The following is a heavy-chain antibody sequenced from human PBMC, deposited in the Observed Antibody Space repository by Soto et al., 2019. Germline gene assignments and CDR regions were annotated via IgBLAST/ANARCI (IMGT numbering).Heavy chain of an antibody. D-gene: IGHD3-3*01. CDR1: GFTFSSYA. Sequence: GGSLRLSCAASGFTFSSYAMSWVRQAPGKGPEWVSAISGSGGSTYYADSVKGRFTISRDNSKNTLYLQMNSLRAEDTAVYYCAKDGQSSTIFGVVNGWFDPWGQGTLVTVSS. CDR3: AKDGQSSTIFGVVNGWFDP. CDR2: ISGSGGST. V-gene: IGHV3-23*01. J-gene: IGHJ5*02.